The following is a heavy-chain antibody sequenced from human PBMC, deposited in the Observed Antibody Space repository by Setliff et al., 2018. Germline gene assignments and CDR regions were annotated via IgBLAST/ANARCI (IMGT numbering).Heavy chain of an antibody. CDR1: AHTFTNYF. Sequence: ASVKVSCKASAHTFTNYFMHWVRQAPGQGLEWMGIISPSGGSASYAQNFQGRLTMTTETSTYTVYMELSSLRFEDTAVYFCASSHQLLPVDWGQGTLVTVSS. D-gene: IGHD1-26*01. CDR2: ISPSGGSA. CDR3: ASSHQLLPVD. J-gene: IGHJ4*02. V-gene: IGHV1-46*01.